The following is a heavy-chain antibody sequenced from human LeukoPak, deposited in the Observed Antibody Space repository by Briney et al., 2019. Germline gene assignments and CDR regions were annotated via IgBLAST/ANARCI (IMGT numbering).Heavy chain of an antibody. D-gene: IGHD4-17*01. Sequence: GRSLRLSCAASGFTFDDYAMHWVRQAPGKGLEWVSGISWNSGSIGYADSLKGRFTISRDNAKNSLYLQMNSLRAEDTALYYCADDIGGEIETIDYWGQGTLVTVSS. CDR3: ADDIGGEIETIDY. CDR2: ISWNSGSI. J-gene: IGHJ4*02. CDR1: GFTFDDYA. V-gene: IGHV3-9*01.